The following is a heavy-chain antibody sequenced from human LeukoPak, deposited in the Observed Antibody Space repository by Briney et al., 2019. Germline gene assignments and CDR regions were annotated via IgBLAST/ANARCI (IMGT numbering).Heavy chain of an antibody. CDR2: ISYYGSNK. D-gene: IGHD3-3*01. CDR1: GFKFCSYG. V-gene: IGHV3-33*05. Sequence: SCKTSGFKFCSYGINWVRQAPGKGLEGVAVISYYGSNKYYADSVKGRFTISRDNSKNTLYLQMNSLRAEDTAVYYCAKTPTYYDFWSGYWTPFDYWGQGTLVTVSS. J-gene: IGHJ4*02. CDR3: AKTPTYYDFWSGYWTPFDY.